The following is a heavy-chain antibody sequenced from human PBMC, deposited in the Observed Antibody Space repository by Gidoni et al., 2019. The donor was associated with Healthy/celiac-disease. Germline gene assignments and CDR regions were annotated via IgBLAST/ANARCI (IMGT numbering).Heavy chain of an antibody. D-gene: IGHD3-10*01. CDR2: ICWNSGRI. Sequence: VQLVESGGGLVQPGRYLRPPCAASGVTFADYAMHWVRLAPGKGLEWVSGICWNSGRIGYADSVTGRFPISRYNAKTSLYLQINSLSAEDTALYYCSNDSGRGQWLLADAFDIWGQGTMVTVSS. V-gene: IGHV3-9*01. CDR3: SNDSGRGQWLLADAFDI. J-gene: IGHJ3*02. CDR1: GVTFADYA.